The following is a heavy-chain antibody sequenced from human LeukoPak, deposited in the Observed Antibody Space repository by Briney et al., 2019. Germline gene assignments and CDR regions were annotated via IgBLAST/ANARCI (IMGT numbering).Heavy chain of an antibody. D-gene: IGHD6-13*01. V-gene: IGHV3-21*01. Sequence: GGSLRLSCAASGFTFSSYSMNWVRQAPGKGLEWVSSISSSSSYIYYADSVKGRFTISRDNAKNSLYLQMNSLRAEDTAVYYCARGASAAGIQDHHDYWGQGTLVTVSS. CDR3: ARGASAAGIQDHHDY. J-gene: IGHJ4*02. CDR2: ISSSSSYI. CDR1: GFTFSSYS.